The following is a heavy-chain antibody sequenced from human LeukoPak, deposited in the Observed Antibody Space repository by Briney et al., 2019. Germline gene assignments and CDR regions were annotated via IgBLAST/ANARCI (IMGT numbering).Heavy chain of an antibody. CDR3: ARGISYFDWTSPFDY. J-gene: IGHJ4*02. CDR2: IKQDGSEK. Sequence: PGGSLRLSCAASGFTFSSYWMSWVRQAPGKGLEWVAKIKQDGSEKYYVDSVKGRFTISRDNAKNSLYLQMNSLRAEDTAVYYCARGISYFDWTSPFDYWGQGTLVTVSS. D-gene: IGHD3-9*01. V-gene: IGHV3-7*01. CDR1: GFTFSSYW.